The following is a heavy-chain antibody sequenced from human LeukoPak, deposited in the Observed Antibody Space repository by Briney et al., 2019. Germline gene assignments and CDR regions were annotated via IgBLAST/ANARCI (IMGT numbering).Heavy chain of an antibody. CDR3: AKPARTDAFDI. V-gene: IGHV3-23*01. CDR2: ISGSGGNT. Sequence: GGSLRLSCVASGFTLRSYVMNWVRQAPGKGLEWVSSISGSGGNTYYADSVKGRFTISRDNSKNTLNLQMNSLRAEDTAVYYCAKPARTDAFDIWGQGTMITVSS. J-gene: IGHJ3*02. CDR1: GFTLRSYV. D-gene: IGHD1-14*01.